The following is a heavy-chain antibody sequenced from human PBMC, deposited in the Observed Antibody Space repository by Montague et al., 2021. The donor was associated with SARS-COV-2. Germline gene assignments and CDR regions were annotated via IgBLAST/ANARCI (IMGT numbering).Heavy chain of an antibody. D-gene: IGHD3-3*01. CDR2: IYYSGST. J-gene: IGHJ3*02. V-gene: IGHV4-39*01. CDR3: ARHGLAGITIFGVVTPRGGFDI. CDR1: GGSISSSSYY. Sequence: SETLSLTCTVSGGSISSSSYYWGWIRQPPGKGLEWIGSIYYSGSTYYNPSFKSRVTISVDTPKNQFSLKLSSVTAADTAVYYCARHGLAGITIFGVVTPRGGFDIWGQGTMVTVSS.